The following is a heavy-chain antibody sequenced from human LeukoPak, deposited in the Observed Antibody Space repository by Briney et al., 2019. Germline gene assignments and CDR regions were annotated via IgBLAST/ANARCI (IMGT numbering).Heavy chain of an antibody. D-gene: IGHD5-12*01. CDR3: AKDRGRYSYGSVDY. CDR2: ISAYNGNT. Sequence: XSVKVSCKASGYTFTSYGISWVRQAPGQGLEWMGWISAYNGNTNYAQKLQGRVTMTTDTSTSTAYMELRSLRSDDTAVYYCAKDRGRYSYGSVDYWGQGTLVTVSS. J-gene: IGHJ4*02. V-gene: IGHV1-18*01. CDR1: GYTFTSYG.